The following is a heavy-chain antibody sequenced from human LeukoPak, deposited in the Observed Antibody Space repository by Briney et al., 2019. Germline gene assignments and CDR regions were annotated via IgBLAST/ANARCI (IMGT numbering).Heavy chain of an antibody. CDR1: GFTFDDYG. J-gene: IGHJ4*02. CDR3: ARVYYDFWSGYWALDY. CDR2: INWNGGST. Sequence: GGSLRLSCAASGFTFDDYGMSWVRQAPGKGLEWVSGINWNGGSTGYADSVKGRFTISRDNAKNSLYLQMNSLRAEDTALYYCARVYYDFWSGYWALDYWGQGTLVTVSS. D-gene: IGHD3-3*01. V-gene: IGHV3-20*04.